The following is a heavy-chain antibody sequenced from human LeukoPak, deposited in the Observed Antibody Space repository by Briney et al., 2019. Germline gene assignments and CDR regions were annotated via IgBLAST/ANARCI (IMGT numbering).Heavy chain of an antibody. J-gene: IGHJ4*02. V-gene: IGHV3-48*02. CDR3: ARDSYGDYYFDY. Sequence: GGSLRLSCAASGFTFTSYSMNWVRQAPGKGLEWVSYISSSSSAIYYADSVKGRFTISRGNAKNSVDLQMNSLRDEDTAVYYCARDSYGDYYFDYWGQGTLVTVSS. CDR2: ISSSSSAI. CDR1: GFTFTSYS. D-gene: IGHD4-17*01.